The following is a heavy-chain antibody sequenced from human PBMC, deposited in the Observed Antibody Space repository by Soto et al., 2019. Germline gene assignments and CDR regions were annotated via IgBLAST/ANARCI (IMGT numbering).Heavy chain of an antibody. V-gene: IGHV1-69*01. Sequence: QVQLVQSGAEVKKPGSSVKVSCKASGGTFSSYAISWVRQAPGQGLEWMGGIIPIFGTANYAQKFQGRVTITADESTSTAYMELSSLRSEDTAVYYCARDPLIGESATRRSFDYWGQGTLVTVSS. CDR2: IIPIFGTA. CDR1: GGTFSSYA. J-gene: IGHJ4*02. D-gene: IGHD3-16*01. CDR3: ARDPLIGESATRRSFDY.